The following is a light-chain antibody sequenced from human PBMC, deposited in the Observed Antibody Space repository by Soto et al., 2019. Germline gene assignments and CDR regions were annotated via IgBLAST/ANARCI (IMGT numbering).Light chain of an antibody. Sequence: QSVLTQPASVSGSLGQSLTISCFGSASDIATYNLVSWYQQHPGKAPKLMVYEGYKRPSGVSNRFSGSKSGSMGSLTISGLQAEDEADYYCCAYAGSNTWVFGGGTKLTVL. CDR3: CAYAGSNTWV. J-gene: IGLJ3*02. V-gene: IGLV2-23*01. CDR2: EGY. CDR1: ASDIATYNL.